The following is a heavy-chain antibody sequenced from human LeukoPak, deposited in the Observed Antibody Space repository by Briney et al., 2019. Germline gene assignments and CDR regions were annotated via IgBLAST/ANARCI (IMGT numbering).Heavy chain of an antibody. J-gene: IGHJ6*02. CDR3: AKETYYYGSGSYYKGYGMDV. CDR2: ISGSGGST. V-gene: IGHV3-23*01. D-gene: IGHD3-10*01. CDR1: GFTFSSYA. Sequence: GGSLRLSCAASGFTFSSYAMSWVRQAPGKGLEWVSAISGSGGSTYYADSVKGRFTISRDNSKNTLYLQMNSLRAEDTAVYYCAKETYYYGSGSYYKGYGMDVWGQGTTVTVSS.